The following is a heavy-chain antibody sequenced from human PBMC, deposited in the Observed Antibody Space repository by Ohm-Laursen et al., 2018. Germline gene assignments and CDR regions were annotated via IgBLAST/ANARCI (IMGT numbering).Heavy chain of an antibody. Sequence: SETLSLTCAVSGYSISSGYYWGWIRQPPGKGLEWIGSIYHSGSTYYNPSLKSRVTISVDTSKNQFSLKLSSVTAADTAVYYCARDTEGIAAAGTVDYWGQGTLVTVSS. CDR1: GYSISSGYY. J-gene: IGHJ4*02. V-gene: IGHV4-38-2*01. CDR2: IYHSGST. D-gene: IGHD6-13*01. CDR3: ARDTEGIAAAGTVDY.